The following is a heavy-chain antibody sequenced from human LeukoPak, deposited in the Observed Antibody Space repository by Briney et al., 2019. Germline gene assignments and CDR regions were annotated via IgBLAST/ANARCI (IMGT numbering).Heavy chain of an antibody. CDR2: IYHSGST. Sequence: PSETLSLTCTVSGYSISSGYYWGWIRQPPGKGLEWIGSIYHSGSTYYNPSLKSRVTISVDTSKNQFSLKLSSVTAADTAVYYCAREANTVTTSFDYWGQGTLVTVSP. CDR3: AREANTVTTSFDY. CDR1: GYSISSGYY. J-gene: IGHJ4*02. D-gene: IGHD4-17*01. V-gene: IGHV4-38-2*02.